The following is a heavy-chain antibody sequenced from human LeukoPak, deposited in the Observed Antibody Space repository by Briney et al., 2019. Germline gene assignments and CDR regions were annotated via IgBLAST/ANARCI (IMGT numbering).Heavy chain of an antibody. CDR3: ARDARGGTYGLE. Sequence: PGGPLRLSCAASGFTFSSYAMTWVRQAPGKGLEWVSTASGSTIISAYYAVSVKGRFTISRDNSKNTLYLQMNSLTVEDTGVYYCARDARGGTYGLEWGQGTLVTVSS. CDR2: ASGSTIISA. D-gene: IGHD3-16*01. V-gene: IGHV3-23*01. J-gene: IGHJ4*02. CDR1: GFTFSSYA.